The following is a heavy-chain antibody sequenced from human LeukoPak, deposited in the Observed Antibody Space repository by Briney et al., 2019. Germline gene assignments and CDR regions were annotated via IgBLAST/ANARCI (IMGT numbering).Heavy chain of an antibody. CDR3: ARMGLSSSWYLGWWFDP. CDR1: GGSFSGYY. Sequence: PSETLSLTCAVYGGSFSGYYWSWIRQPPRKGLEWIGEINHSGSTNTNTSLKSRVTISVDTSKNQFSLKLSSVTAADTAVYYCARMGLSSSWYLGWWFDPWGQGTLVTVSS. J-gene: IGHJ5*02. D-gene: IGHD6-13*01. CDR2: INHSGST. V-gene: IGHV4-34*01.